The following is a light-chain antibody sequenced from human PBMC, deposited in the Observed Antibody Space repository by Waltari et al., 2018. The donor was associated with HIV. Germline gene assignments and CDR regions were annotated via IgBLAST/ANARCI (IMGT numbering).Light chain of an antibody. V-gene: IGKV3-15*01. CDR1: QSVGSN. Sequence: EIVMMQSPATLSVSPGERATLSCRASQSVGSNLAWYQQKPGQAPRLLMYGASTRATGIPDRISGSGFGTELTLTIHSLQSEDFAVYYCQQYNDWPPLFTFGPGTKVDIK. CDR2: GAS. CDR3: QQYNDWPPLFT. J-gene: IGKJ3*01.